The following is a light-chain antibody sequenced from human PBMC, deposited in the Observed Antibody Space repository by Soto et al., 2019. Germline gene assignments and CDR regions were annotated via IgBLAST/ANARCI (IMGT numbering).Light chain of an antibody. CDR2: QAS. CDR1: QTINRW. J-gene: IGKJ4*01. Sequence: DIQMTQSPSTLSASVGDRVTLTCRASQTINRWLAWYQQRPGKGPKLLIHQASSLEGGVPPRFSGSGSGTVFTLTISSLQPDEFVTYFCLQYNHYPLTFGGGTKVDIK. V-gene: IGKV1-5*03. CDR3: LQYNHYPLT.